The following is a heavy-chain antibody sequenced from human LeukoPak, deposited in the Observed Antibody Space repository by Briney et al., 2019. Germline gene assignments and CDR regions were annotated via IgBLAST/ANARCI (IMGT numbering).Heavy chain of an antibody. CDR1: GFTFSSYS. D-gene: IGHD1-26*01. V-gene: IGHV3-21*01. CDR2: ISSSSSYI. J-gene: IGHJ4*02. Sequence: PGGSLRLSCAASGFTFSSYSMNWVRQAPGKGLEWVSSISSSSSYIYYADSLKGRFTISRDNAKNSLYLQMNSLRAEDTAVYYCARVRSGSYSFDYWGQGTLVTVSS. CDR3: ARVRSGSYSFDY.